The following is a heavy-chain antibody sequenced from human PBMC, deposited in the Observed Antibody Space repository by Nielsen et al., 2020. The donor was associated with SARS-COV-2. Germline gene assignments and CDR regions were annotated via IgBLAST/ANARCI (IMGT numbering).Heavy chain of an antibody. CDR2: IWYDGSNK. CDR3: ARDRRYSSGPLDY. CDR1: GFTFSSYW. Sequence: LSLTCAASGFTFSSYWMSWVRQAPGKGLEWVAVIWYDGSNKYYADSVKGRFTISRDNSKNTLYLQMNSLRAEDTAVYYCARDRRYSSGPLDYWGQGTLVTVSS. V-gene: IGHV3-33*08. J-gene: IGHJ4*02. D-gene: IGHD6-19*01.